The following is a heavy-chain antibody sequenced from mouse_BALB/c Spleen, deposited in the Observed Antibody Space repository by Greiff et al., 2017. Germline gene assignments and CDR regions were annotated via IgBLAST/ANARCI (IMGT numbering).Heavy chain of an antibody. CDR3: ARRGLRRRGAMDY. J-gene: IGHJ4*01. V-gene: IGHV5-9-4*01. D-gene: IGHD2-2*01. CDR1: GFSFSSYA. CDR2: ISSGGSYT. Sequence: DVHLVESGGGLVKPGGSLKLSCAASGFSFSSYAMSWVRQSPEKRLEWVAEISSGGSYTYYPDTVTGRFTISRDNAKNTLYLEMSSLRSEDTAMYYCARRGLRRRGAMDYWGQGTSVTVSS.